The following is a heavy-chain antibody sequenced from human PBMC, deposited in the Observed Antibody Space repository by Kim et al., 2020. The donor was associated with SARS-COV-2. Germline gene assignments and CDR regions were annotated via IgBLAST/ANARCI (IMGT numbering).Heavy chain of an antibody. J-gene: IGHJ4*02. D-gene: IGHD4-4*01. V-gene: IGHV4-39*01. Sequence: SETLSLTCTVSGGSISSSSYYWGWIRQPPGKGLEWIGSIYYSGSTYYNPSLKSRVTISVDTSKNQFSLKLSSVTAADTAVYYCSNYKRYQAAVTRGNYFDYWGQGTLVTVSS. CDR2: IYYSGST. CDR3: SNYKRYQAAVTRGNYFDY. CDR1: GGSISSSSYY.